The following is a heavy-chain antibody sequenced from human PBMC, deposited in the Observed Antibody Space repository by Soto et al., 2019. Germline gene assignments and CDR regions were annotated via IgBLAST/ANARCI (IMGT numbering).Heavy chain of an antibody. D-gene: IGHD3-9*01. CDR2: IYPGDSDT. CDR3: ARQNYDICTGYNWFDH. V-gene: IGHV5-51*01. J-gene: IGHJ5*02. Sequence: GESLKISCKGSGYSFTSYWIGWVRQMPGKGLEWMGIIYPGDSDTRNSPSFQGQVTISADKSISTAYLQWSSLKASDTAMYYCARQNYDICTGYNWFDHWGQGTLVTVSS. CDR1: GYSFTSYW.